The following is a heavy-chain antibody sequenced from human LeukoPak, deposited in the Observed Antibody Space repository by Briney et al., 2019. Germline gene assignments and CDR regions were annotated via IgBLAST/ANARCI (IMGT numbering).Heavy chain of an antibody. D-gene: IGHD6-13*01. Sequence: GGSLRLSCAASGFTFSSYAMSWVRQAPGKGLEWVSGISGNSVSTYYADSVKGRFTISRDNSKNTLFLQMSSLRAEDAAVYYCARAYSSSWYDFWGQGTLVTVSS. CDR2: ISGNSVST. CDR1: GFTFSSYA. J-gene: IGHJ5*01. V-gene: IGHV3-23*01. CDR3: ARAYSSSWYDF.